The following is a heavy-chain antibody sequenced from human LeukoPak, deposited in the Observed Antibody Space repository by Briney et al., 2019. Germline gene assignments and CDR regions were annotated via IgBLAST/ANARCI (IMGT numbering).Heavy chain of an antibody. V-gene: IGHV1-8*01. CDR2: MNPNSGNT. J-gene: IGHJ4*02. Sequence: ASVKVSCKASGYTFTSYDINWVRQATGQGLEWMGWMNPNSGNTGYAQKFQGRVPMTRDTSISTAYMELSRLRSDDTAVYYCAREGHYDSSGYYPYWGQGTLVTVSS. D-gene: IGHD3-22*01. CDR1: GYTFTSYD. CDR3: AREGHYDSSGYYPY.